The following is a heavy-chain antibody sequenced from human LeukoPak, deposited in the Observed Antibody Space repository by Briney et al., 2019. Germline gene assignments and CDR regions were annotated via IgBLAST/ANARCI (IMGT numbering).Heavy chain of an antibody. CDR1: GYTFTSYY. CDR2: INPSGGST. J-gene: IGHJ4*02. V-gene: IGHV1-46*01. CDR3: ASEAHYYDSSGYYYTATFDY. Sequence: EASVKVSCKASGYTFTSYYMHWVRQAPGQGLEWMGIINPSGGSTSYAQKFQGRVTMTRDTSTSTVYMELSSLRSEDTAVYYCASEAHYYDSSGYYYTATFDYWGQGTLVTVSP. D-gene: IGHD3-22*01.